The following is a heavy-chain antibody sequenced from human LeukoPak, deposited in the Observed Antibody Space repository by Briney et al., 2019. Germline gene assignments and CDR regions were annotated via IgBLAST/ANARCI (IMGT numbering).Heavy chain of an antibody. CDR1: GFTVSSKH. V-gene: IGHV3-53*05. Sequence: GGSLRLSCAASGFTVSSKHMSWVRQAPGKGLEWVSVIYTGGGTFYADSVKGRFTISRDNSKNTLYLQMNSLRAEDTAVYYCARVRVPRMAARPLEYWGQGTLVTVSS. CDR3: ARVRVPRMAARPLEY. CDR2: IYTGGGT. J-gene: IGHJ4*02. D-gene: IGHD6-6*01.